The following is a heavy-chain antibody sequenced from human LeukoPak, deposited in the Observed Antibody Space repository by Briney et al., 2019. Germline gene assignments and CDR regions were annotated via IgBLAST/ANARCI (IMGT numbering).Heavy chain of an antibody. CDR1: GFTVSNNF. CDR3: ARVSVAGLNFDC. Sequence: PGGSLRLSCAASGFTVSNNFMSWVRQAPGKGLEWVSVVYSGGTTYYADSVKGRFTISRDNSKNTLYLQMNSLRAEDTAVYYCARVSVAGLNFDCWGQGTLVTVSS. D-gene: IGHD6-19*01. CDR2: VYSGGTT. V-gene: IGHV3-53*01. J-gene: IGHJ4*02.